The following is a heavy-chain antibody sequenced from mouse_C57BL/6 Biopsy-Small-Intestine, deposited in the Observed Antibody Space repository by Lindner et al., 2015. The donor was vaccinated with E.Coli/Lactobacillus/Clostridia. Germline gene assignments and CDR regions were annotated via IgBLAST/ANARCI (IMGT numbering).Heavy chain of an antibody. D-gene: IGHD2-12*01. CDR2: ISPGSGST. V-gene: IGHV1-9*01. Sequence: VQLQESGPELRKPGASVKLSCKATGYIFSGFWMEWVKQRPGHGLEWIGEISPGSGSTNYNEKFKGKATFTADTSSNTAYMQISSLTTEDSAIYYCARYDSWFAYWGQGTLVTVS. CDR1: GYIFSGFW. J-gene: IGHJ3*01. CDR3: ARYDSWFAY.